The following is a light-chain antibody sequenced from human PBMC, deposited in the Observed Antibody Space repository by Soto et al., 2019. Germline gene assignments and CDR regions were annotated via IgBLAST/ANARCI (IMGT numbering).Light chain of an antibody. CDR1: QSISSW. CDR2: KAS. J-gene: IGKJ1*01. V-gene: IGKV1-5*03. Sequence: DIQMPQSPSTLSAPVAHRLTITGLASQSISSWLAWYQQKPGKAPKLLIYKASSLESGVPSRFSGSGSGTEFTLTISSLQPDDFATYYCQKYNSYPWTCGQGTKGDIK. CDR3: QKYNSYPWT.